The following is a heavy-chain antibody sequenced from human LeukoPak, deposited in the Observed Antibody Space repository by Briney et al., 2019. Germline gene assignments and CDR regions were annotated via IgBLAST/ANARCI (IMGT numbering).Heavy chain of an antibody. Sequence: GGSLRLSCAASGFTFSSYGMHWVRQAPGKGLEWVSYISSSGSTIYYADSVKGRFTISRDNAKNSLYLQMNSPRAEDTAVYYCARADRAEYYYYYYMDVWGKGTTVTVSS. J-gene: IGHJ6*03. CDR2: ISSSGSTI. CDR3: ARADRAEYYYYYYMDV. CDR1: GFTFSSYG. D-gene: IGHD1-14*01. V-gene: IGHV3-48*04.